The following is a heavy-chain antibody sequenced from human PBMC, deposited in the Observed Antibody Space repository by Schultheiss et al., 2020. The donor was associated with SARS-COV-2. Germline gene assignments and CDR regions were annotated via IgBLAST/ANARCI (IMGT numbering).Heavy chain of an antibody. CDR3: ARGGTAVADGIIFDY. J-gene: IGHJ4*02. D-gene: IGHD6-19*01. CDR2: INSDGSST. CDR1: GFTFSSYW. V-gene: IGHV3-74*01. Sequence: GGSLRLSCAASGFTFSSYWMHWVRQAPGKGLVWVSRINSDGSSTSYADSVKGRFTISRDNAKNSLYLQMNSLRAEDTAVYYCARGGTAVADGIIFDYWGQGTLVTVSS.